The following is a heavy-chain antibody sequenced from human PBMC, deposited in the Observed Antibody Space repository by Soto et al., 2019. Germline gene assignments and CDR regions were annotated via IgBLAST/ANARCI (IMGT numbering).Heavy chain of an antibody. CDR3: ARDGVAVAGTGPYYYYGMDV. CDR1: GYTFTSYG. V-gene: IGHV1-18*04. D-gene: IGHD6-19*01. J-gene: IGHJ6*02. Sequence: GASVKVSCKASGYTFTSYGISWVRQAPGQGLEWMGWISAYNGNTNYAQKLQGRVTMTTDTSTSTAYMELRSLRSDDTAVYYCARDGVAVAGTGPYYYYGMDVWGQGTTVSVCS. CDR2: ISAYNGNT.